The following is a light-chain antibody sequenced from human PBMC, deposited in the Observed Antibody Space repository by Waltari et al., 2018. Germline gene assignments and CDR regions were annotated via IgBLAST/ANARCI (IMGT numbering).Light chain of an antibody. Sequence: EIVLTQSPATLSLSPGEMATLSCKASQSVSSYLAWYQQKPGQPPRLLSYSASNRATGLPARFSGSGSGTDFTLTISSLEPEDFAVYYCQQRSNWPRTFGQGTKVEI. J-gene: IGKJ1*01. CDR1: QSVSSY. CDR2: SAS. CDR3: QQRSNWPRT. V-gene: IGKV3-11*01.